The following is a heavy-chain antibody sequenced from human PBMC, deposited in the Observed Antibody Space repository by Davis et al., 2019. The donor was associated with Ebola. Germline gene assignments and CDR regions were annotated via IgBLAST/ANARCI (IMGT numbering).Heavy chain of an antibody. V-gene: IGHV3-53*01. CDR3: ARVRDSSGAYGMDV. J-gene: IGHJ6*02. D-gene: IGHD3-10*01. CDR2: TYSGGST. CDR1: GFIVSSNS. Sequence: PGGSLRLSCAASGFIVSSNSMGWVRQAPGKGLEWVSVTYSGGSTYYADSVKGRITIPRDNSKNEVHLQMNSLRAEDTAVYYCARVRDSSGAYGMDVWGQGTTVTVSS.